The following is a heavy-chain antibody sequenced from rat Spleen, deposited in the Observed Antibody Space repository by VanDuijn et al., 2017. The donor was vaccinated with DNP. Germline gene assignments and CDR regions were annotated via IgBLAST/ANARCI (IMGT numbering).Heavy chain of an antibody. CDR1: GFSLTSYG. V-gene: IGHV2S12*01. D-gene: IGHD1-3*01. CDR2: ISSGGST. CDR3: TRAPYGSWALDA. Sequence: QVQLKESGPGLVQPSQTLSLTCTVSGFSLTSYGVNWVRQPPGKGLEWIATISSGGSTFYNSALKSRLTISRDTSKSQVFLRMNSLQTEDTAIYFCTRAPYGSWALDAWGQGTSVTVSS. J-gene: IGHJ4*01.